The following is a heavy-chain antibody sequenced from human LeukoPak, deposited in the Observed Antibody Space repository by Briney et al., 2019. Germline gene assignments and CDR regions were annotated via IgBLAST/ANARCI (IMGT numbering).Heavy chain of an antibody. V-gene: IGHV3-7*01. CDR2: IKQDGSEK. CDR3: ARLTMIVVVIRGHAFDI. J-gene: IGHJ3*02. Sequence: PGGSLRLSCAASGFTFRSYWMIWVRQAPGKGLEWVANIKQDGSEKYYVDSVKGRFTISRDNAKNSLYLQMNSLRAEDTAVYYCARLTMIVVVIRGHAFDIWGQGTMVTASS. CDR1: GFTFRSYW. D-gene: IGHD3-22*01.